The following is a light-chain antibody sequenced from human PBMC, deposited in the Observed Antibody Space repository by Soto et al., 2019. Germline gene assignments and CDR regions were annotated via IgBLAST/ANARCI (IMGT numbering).Light chain of an antibody. Sequence: EIVLTQSPATLSLSPGERGSLSCRDSQNIEIDLAGYQQKNGQPTKLLVYDASTRPSGVPARFSGSGSGTHFTLTISDLQPADFAVYYCQPRRYWPPRAFGPGTKWEIK. CDR2: DAS. CDR3: QPRRYWPPRA. V-gene: IGKV3-11*01. J-gene: IGKJ2*01. CDR1: QNIEID.